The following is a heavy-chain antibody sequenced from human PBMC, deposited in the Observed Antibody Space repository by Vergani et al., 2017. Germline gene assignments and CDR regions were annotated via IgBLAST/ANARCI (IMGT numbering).Heavy chain of an antibody. V-gene: IGHV4-59*01. J-gene: IGHJ4*02. CDR1: GGSISSYY. CDR2: IYYSGST. Sequence: QVQLQESGPGLVKPSETLSLTCTVSGGSISSYYWSWIRQPPGKGLEWIGYIYYSGSTNYNPSLKSRVTISVDTSKNQFSLKLSSVTAADTAVYYWARERPGGGAAAGTEGFFDYWGQGTLVTVSS. CDR3: ARERPGGGAAAGTEGFFDY. D-gene: IGHD6-13*01.